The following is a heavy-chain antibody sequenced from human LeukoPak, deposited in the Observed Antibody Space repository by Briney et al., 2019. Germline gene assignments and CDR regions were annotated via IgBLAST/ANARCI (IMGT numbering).Heavy chain of an antibody. J-gene: IGHJ6*03. CDR1: GFTFSSYW. V-gene: IGHV3-7*01. Sequence: QPGGSLRLSCAASGFTFSSYWMSWVRQAPGKGLEWVANIKQDGSEKYYVDSVKGRFTISRDNSKNTLYLQMNSLRAEDTAVYYCAKVAIDIVATETHYYYYYMDVWGKGTTVTISS. CDR2: IKQDGSEK. CDR3: AKVAIDIVATETHYYYYYMDV. D-gene: IGHD5-12*01.